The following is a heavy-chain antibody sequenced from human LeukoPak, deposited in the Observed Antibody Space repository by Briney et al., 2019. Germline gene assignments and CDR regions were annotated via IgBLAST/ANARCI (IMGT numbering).Heavy chain of an antibody. Sequence: SETLSLTCTVCGGSISSYYWSWLRQPPGKGLEWVGYIYYSGSTNYNPSLKSRVTISVDTSKNQFSLKLSSVPAADTAVYYCAAYSSSLGPFFDYWGQGTLVTVSS. J-gene: IGHJ4*02. CDR3: AAYSSSLGPFFDY. CDR2: IYYSGST. V-gene: IGHV4-59*08. D-gene: IGHD6-13*01. CDR1: GGSISSYY.